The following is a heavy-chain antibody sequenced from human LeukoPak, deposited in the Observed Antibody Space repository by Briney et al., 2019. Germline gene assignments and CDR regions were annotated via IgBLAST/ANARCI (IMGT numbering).Heavy chain of an antibody. CDR2: ISSSGSTI. CDR3: ARATLRFPYYYMDV. V-gene: IGHV3-48*03. CDR1: GFTFSSYE. J-gene: IGHJ6*03. D-gene: IGHD3-3*01. Sequence: GGSLRLSCAASGFTFSSYEMNWVRQAPGKGLEWVSYISSSGSTIYYADSVKGRFTISRDNAKNTLYQQMNSLRAEDTAVYYCARATLRFPYYYMDVWGKGTTVTVSS.